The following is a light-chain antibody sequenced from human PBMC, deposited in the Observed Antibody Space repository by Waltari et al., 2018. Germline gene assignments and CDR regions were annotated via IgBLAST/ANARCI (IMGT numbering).Light chain of an antibody. CDR1: RSNIGTNY. CDR3: AAWDDSLSGRV. J-gene: IGLJ3*02. V-gene: IGLV1-47*01. CDR2: RNN. Sequence: QSVLTQPPSASGTPGQRVTISCSGSRSNIGTNYVYWYQQLPGTAPKLLIYRNNQRPSGVPDRFSGSKSGTSASLAISGLRSEDEADYYCAAWDDSLSGRVFGVGTKVTVL.